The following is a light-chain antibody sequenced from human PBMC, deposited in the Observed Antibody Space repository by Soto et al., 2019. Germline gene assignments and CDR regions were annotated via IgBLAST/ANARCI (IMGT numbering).Light chain of an antibody. V-gene: IGLV1-44*01. CDR2: SDN. J-gene: IGLJ2*01. CDR3: SAWDDNVNAVL. Sequence: QSVLTQSPSASGTPGQRVTISCSGSYSNIGSHSVTWYRQLPRTAPELLIYSDNQRPSGVPDRFSGSKSGTSASLAISGLQSEDEADYFCSAWDDNVNAVLFGIGTKLTVL. CDR1: YSNIGSHS.